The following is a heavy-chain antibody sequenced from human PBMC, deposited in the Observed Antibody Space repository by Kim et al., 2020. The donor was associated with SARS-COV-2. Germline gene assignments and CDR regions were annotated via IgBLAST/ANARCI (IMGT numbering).Heavy chain of an antibody. V-gene: IGHV3-9*01. D-gene: IGHD3-22*01. Sequence: GRFTISRDNAKNSLYLQMNSLRAEDTALYYCAKAPTYYYDSSGNGPYFDYWGQGTLVTVSS. J-gene: IGHJ4*02. CDR3: AKAPTYYYDSSGNGPYFDY.